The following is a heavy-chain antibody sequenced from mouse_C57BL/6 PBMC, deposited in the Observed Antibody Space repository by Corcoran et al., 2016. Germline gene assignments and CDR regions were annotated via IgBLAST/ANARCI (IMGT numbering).Heavy chain of an antibody. V-gene: IGHV9-3*01. CDR3: ARLGYGSSYDY. Sequence: QIQLVQSGPELKKPGETVKISCKASGYTFTTYGMSWVKQAPGKGLKWMGWINTYSGVPTDADDFKGRFAFSLETSASTAYLQINNLKNEDTATYFCARLGYGSSYDYWGQGTTLTVSS. D-gene: IGHD1-1*01. CDR2: INTYSGVP. CDR1: GYTFTTYG. J-gene: IGHJ2*01.